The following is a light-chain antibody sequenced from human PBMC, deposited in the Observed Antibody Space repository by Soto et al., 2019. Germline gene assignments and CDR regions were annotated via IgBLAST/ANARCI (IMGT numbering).Light chain of an antibody. V-gene: IGLV2-14*01. CDR2: EVR. Sequence: QSALTQPASVSGSPGQSITIACTGTNRDVGSYNLVSWYQQRPGEAPKLIMSEVRNRPSGTSYRFTGSKSGNTASLTISGLQAEDEDDYYCSSSTTSSTLVFGGGTKVTVL. CDR1: NRDVGSYNL. J-gene: IGLJ3*02. CDR3: SSSTTSSTLV.